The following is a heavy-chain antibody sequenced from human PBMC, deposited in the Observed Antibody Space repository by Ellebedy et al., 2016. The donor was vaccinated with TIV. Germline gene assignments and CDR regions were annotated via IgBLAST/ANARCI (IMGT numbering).Heavy chain of an antibody. CDR1: GYTFTSYY. Sequence: AASVKVSCKASGYTFTSYYMHWVRQAPGQGLEWMGIINPSGGTATYAQKFQGRVTMTRDMSTSTVYMELSSLRSEDTAVYYFARAKEATFGSFDYWGQGTLVTVSS. D-gene: IGHD3-10*02. CDR3: ARAKEATFGSFDY. J-gene: IGHJ4*02. V-gene: IGHV1-46*01. CDR2: INPSGGTA.